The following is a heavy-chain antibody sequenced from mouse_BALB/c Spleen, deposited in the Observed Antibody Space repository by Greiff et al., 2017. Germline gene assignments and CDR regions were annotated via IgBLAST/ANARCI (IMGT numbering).Heavy chain of an antibody. Sequence: EVKLMESGGGLVKPGGSLKLSCAASGFTFSSYAMSWVRQTPEKRLEWVATISSGGSYTYYPDSVKGRFTISRDNAKNTLYLQMSSLRSEDTAMYYCARRDGYYENYWGQGTTLTVSS. D-gene: IGHD2-3*01. CDR1: GFTFSSYA. CDR2: ISSGGSYT. CDR3: ARRDGYYENY. J-gene: IGHJ2*01. V-gene: IGHV5-9-3*01.